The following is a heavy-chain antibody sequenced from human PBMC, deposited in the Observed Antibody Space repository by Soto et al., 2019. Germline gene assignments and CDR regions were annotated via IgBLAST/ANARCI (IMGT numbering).Heavy chain of an antibody. D-gene: IGHD6-25*01. J-gene: IGHJ4*02. V-gene: IGHV3-21*01. Sequence: GWALRLSCADSGFTFSRDAMSWFREAPVKGLESVSSISSSSSYKNYADSVKGRFAISRDNAENSLYLQMNSLRAEDTAVYYCARGAAAEGHEDHWGQGTLVTDSS. CDR2: ISSSSSYK. CDR3: ARGAAAEGHEDH. CDR1: GFTFSRDA.